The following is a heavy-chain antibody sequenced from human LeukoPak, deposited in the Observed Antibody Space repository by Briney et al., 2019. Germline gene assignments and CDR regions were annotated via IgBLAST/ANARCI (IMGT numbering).Heavy chain of an antibody. D-gene: IGHD1-1*01. V-gene: IGHV3-21*01. Sequence: GGSLRLSCAASGFTFSSYSMNWVRQAPGKGLEWVSSISSSSSYIYYADSVKGRFTISRDNAKNSLYLQMNSLRAEDTAVYYCARDVLSWNDDGRPFDYWGQGTLVTVSS. J-gene: IGHJ4*02. CDR3: ARDVLSWNDDGRPFDY. CDR2: ISSSSSYI. CDR1: GFTFSSYS.